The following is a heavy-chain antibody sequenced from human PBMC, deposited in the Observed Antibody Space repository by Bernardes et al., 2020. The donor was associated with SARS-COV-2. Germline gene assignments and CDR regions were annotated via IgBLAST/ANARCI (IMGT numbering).Heavy chain of an antibody. J-gene: IGHJ6*02. CDR2: ISGSNTYT. Sequence: GGSLRLSRVASGFSFSDYYMSWIRQVPGKGLEWVSYISGSNTYTNAAGSVKGRFITQRITAQINNGSLRAEDTALYYCARGPYCPGGICTFYGMDVWGQGTTVTVSS. D-gene: IGHD2-8*02. V-gene: IGHV3-11*06. CDR3: ARGPYCPGGICTFYGMDV. CDR1: GFSFSDYY.